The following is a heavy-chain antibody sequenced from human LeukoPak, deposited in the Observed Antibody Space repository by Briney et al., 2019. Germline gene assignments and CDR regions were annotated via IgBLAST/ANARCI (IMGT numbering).Heavy chain of an antibody. J-gene: IGHJ4*02. CDR3: ATTRVLSSPYYYDSSGYHYGSPFDY. Sequence: EASVKVSCKVSGYTLTELSMHWVRQAPGKGLEWMGVFDPEDGETIYAQKFQGRVTMTEDTYTDTAYVELSSLRSEDTAVYYCATTRVLSSPYYYDSSGYHYGSPFDYWGQGTLVTVSS. CDR2: FDPEDGET. D-gene: IGHD3-22*01. V-gene: IGHV1-24*01. CDR1: GYTLTELS.